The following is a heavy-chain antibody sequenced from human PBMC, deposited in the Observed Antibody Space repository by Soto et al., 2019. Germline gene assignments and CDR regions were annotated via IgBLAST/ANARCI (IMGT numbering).Heavy chain of an antibody. D-gene: IGHD2-8*01. CDR1: GYTFTSYG. J-gene: IGHJ4*02. CDR2: ISAYNGNT. Sequence: QVQLVQSGAEVKKPGASVKVSCKASGYTFTSYGISWVRQAPGQGLEWMGWISAYNGNTNYAQKLQGRVTMTTDTSTSTAYRERRSLRSDDTAVYYCAREVCTNGVCYAFDYWGQGTLVTVSS. CDR3: AREVCTNGVCYAFDY. V-gene: IGHV1-18*01.